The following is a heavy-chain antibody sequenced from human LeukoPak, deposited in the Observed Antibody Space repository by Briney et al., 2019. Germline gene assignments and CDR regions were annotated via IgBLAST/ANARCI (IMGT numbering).Heavy chain of an antibody. CDR2: INPSGST. V-gene: IGHV4-34*01. CDR3: VRVGYSYVINDWSRTGLGAYPTKYYYHMDV. D-gene: IGHD5-18*01. J-gene: IGHJ6*03. CDR1: GGSFSDYY. Sequence: SETLSLTCAVYGGSFSDYYWGWIRQPPGKGLEWIGEINPSGSTNYSPSLKSRVTISVDTSKNQFSLKFSSVAAADTAVYFCVRVGYSYVINDWSRTGLGAYPTKYYYHMDVWDKGATVTVSS.